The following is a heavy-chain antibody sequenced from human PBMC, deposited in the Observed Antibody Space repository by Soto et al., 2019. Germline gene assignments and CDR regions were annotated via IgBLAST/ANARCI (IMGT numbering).Heavy chain of an antibody. D-gene: IGHD6-19*01. V-gene: IGHV3-23*01. J-gene: IGHJ4*02. CDR2: ISGSGGST. Sequence: PGGSLRLSCAASGFTFSSYAMSWVRQAPGKGLEWVSAISGSGGSTYYADSVKGRFTISRDNSKNSLYLQMNSLRAEDTAVYYCAKGFSGWYGFDYWGQGTLVTVSS. CDR1: GFTFSSYA. CDR3: AKGFSGWYGFDY.